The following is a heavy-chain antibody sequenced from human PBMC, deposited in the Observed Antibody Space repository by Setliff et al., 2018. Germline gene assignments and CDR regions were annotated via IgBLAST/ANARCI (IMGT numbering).Heavy chain of an antibody. D-gene: IGHD3-9*01. CDR1: GYSISSGYY. J-gene: IGHJ6*02. CDR2: IYHSGST. CDR3: ATLYDVLTGYYGLDV. V-gene: IGHV4-38-2*02. Sequence: SETLSLTCTVSGYSISSGYYWGWIRQPPGQGLEWIGSIYHSGSTYYNPSLKSRVTISVDTSKNQFSLKFISVTAADTAVYYCATLYDVLTGYYGLDVWGQGTTVTVSS.